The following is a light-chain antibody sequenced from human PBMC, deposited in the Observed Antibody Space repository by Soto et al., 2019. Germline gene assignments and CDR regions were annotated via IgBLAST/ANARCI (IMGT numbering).Light chain of an antibody. CDR3: SSYTVINTAV. CDR2: EVD. J-gene: IGLJ3*02. V-gene: IGLV2-14*01. CDR1: SSDVGAYNY. Sequence: QSALTQPASVSGSPGQSISISCTGSSSDVGAYNYVAWYQQQPGKAPKPLIYEVDNRPSGISHSFSGSKSGNTASLTISGLQTEDEADYYCSSYTVINTAVFGGGTKVTVL.